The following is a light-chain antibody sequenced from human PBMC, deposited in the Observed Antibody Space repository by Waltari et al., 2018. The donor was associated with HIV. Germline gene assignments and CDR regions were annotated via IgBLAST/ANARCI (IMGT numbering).Light chain of an antibody. J-gene: IGKJ4*01. Sequence: DIQMAQSPSSVTASVGDRVTIKCRTSQTIGSSFAWYQHQPGKGPKLLIYSASRLETGVPSMFVGSGSGADFTLSISSLQPEDSATYYCQQADSFPHTFGGGTKVEVK. CDR2: SAS. CDR3: QQADSFPHT. V-gene: IGKV1-12*01. CDR1: QTIGSS.